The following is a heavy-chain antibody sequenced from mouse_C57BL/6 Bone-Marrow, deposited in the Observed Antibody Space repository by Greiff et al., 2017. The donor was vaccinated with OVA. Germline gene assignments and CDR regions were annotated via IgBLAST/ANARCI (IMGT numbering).Heavy chain of an antibody. V-gene: IGHV1-64*01. J-gene: IGHJ2*01. CDR3: ARGGYYFDY. CDR1: GYTFTSYW. Sequence: VKLQQPGAELVKPGASVKLSCKASGYTFTSYWMHWVKQRPGQGLEWIGMIHPNSGSTNYNEKFKGKATLTVDKSSSTAYMQLSSLTSEDSAVYYCARGGYYFDYWGQGTTLTVSS. CDR2: IHPNSGST.